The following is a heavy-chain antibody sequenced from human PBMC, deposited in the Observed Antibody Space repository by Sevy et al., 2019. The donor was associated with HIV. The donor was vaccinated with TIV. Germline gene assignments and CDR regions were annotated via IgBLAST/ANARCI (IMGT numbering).Heavy chain of an antibody. CDR1: GFPFTSYS. V-gene: IGHV3-48*01. D-gene: IGHD3-3*01. Sequence: GGSLRLSCAASGFPFTSYSMNWVRQAPGKGLEWISYITSTGDTIFYADSVKGRFTISRDTAKNSLYLQMNSLRADDTAVYYCATMDPSPAYFDYWGQGTLVTVSS. CDR3: ATMDPSPAYFDY. CDR2: ITSTGDTI. J-gene: IGHJ4*02.